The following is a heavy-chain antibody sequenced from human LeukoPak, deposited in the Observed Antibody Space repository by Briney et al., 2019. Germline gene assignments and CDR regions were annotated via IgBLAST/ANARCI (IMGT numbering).Heavy chain of an antibody. Sequence: PGGSLRLSCAASGFTFDDYAMHWVRQAPGKGLEWVSLISGDGGSTYYADSVKGRFTISRDNSKNSLYLQMNSLRTEDTALCYCAKALDYGDYEYFGYWGQGTLVTVSS. CDR2: ISGDGGST. J-gene: IGHJ4*02. D-gene: IGHD4-17*01. CDR1: GFTFDDYA. V-gene: IGHV3-43*02. CDR3: AKALDYGDYEYFGY.